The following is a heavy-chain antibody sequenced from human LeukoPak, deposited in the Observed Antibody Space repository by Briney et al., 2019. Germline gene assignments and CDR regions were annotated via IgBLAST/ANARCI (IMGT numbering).Heavy chain of an antibody. J-gene: IGHJ4*02. Sequence: PSETLSLTCTVSGSISGYYWSWIRQIPGKGLEWIGCIHSSGNTYYNPSLKSRVTISIDTSKNQFSLELSSVTAADTAVYFCARGYFDTSGYSNPFDFWGQGTLVTVSS. CDR2: IHSSGNT. D-gene: IGHD3-22*01. V-gene: IGHV4-4*09. CDR3: ARGYFDTSGYSNPFDF. CDR1: GSISGYY.